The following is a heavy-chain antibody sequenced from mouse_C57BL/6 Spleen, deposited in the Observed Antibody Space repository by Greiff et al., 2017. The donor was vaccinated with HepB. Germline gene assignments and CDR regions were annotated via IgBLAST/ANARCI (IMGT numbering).Heavy chain of an antibody. CDR2: ISNGGGST. J-gene: IGHJ1*03. CDR1: GFTFSDYY. V-gene: IGHV5-12*01. Sequence: DVKLVESGGGLVQPGGSLKLSCAASGFTFSDYYMYWVRQTPEKRLEWVAYISNGGGSTYYPDTVKGRFTISRDNAKNTLYLQRSRLKSEDTAMYYCARHYYGSSYGYFDVWGTGTTVTVSS. D-gene: IGHD1-1*01. CDR3: ARHYYGSSYGYFDV.